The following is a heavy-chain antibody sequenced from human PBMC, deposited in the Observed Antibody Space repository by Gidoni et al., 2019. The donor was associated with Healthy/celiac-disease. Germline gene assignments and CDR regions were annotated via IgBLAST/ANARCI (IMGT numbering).Heavy chain of an antibody. D-gene: IGHD3-22*01. CDR3: ARVFQWHYYDRSGQNSDAFDI. Sequence: QVQLVQSGAEVKKPGASVKVSCKASGYTFTSYYMHWVRQAPGQGLEWMGIINPSGGSTSYAQKFQGRVTMTRDTSTSTVYMELSSLRSEDTAVYYCARVFQWHYYDRSGQNSDAFDIWGQGTMVTVSS. CDR1: GYTFTSYY. J-gene: IGHJ3*02. V-gene: IGHV1-46*01. CDR2: INPSGGST.